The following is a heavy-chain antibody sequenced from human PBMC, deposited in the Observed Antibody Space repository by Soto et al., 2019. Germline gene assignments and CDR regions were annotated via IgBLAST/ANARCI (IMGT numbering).Heavy chain of an antibody. D-gene: IGHD3-10*01. CDR2: IKQDGSEK. CDR1: GFTFSSYW. J-gene: IGHJ4*02. Sequence: GGSLRLSCAASGFTFSSYWMSWVRQAPGKGLEWVANIKQDGSEKYYVDSVKGRFTISRDNAKNSLYLQMNSLRAEDPAVYYCARGPVYGSGSYYSFDYWGQGTLVTVSS. V-gene: IGHV3-7*03. CDR3: ARGPVYGSGSYYSFDY.